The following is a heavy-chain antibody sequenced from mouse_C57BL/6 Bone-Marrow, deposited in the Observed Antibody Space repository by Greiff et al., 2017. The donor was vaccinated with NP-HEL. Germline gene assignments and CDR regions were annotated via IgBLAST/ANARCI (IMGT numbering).Heavy chain of an antibody. J-gene: IGHJ4*01. CDR2: INPSSGYT. Sequence: QVQLKQSGAELAKPGASVKLSCKASGYTFTSYWMHWVKQRPGQGLEWIGYINPSSGYTKYNQKFKDKATLTADKSSSTAYMQLSSLTYEDSAVYYCAMRTLYYSKGKYAMDYWGQGTSVTVSS. D-gene: IGHD2-5*01. CDR1: GYTFTSYW. V-gene: IGHV1-7*01. CDR3: AMRTLYYSKGKYAMDY.